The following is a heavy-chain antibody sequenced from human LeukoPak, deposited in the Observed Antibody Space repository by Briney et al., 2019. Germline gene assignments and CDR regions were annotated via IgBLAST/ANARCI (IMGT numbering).Heavy chain of an antibody. Sequence: ASVKVSCXASGGTFSSYAISWVRQAPGQGLEWMGGIIPIFGTANYAQKFQGRVTITADESTSTAYMELSSLRSEDTAVYYCARGQAAKPNYYYMDVWGKGTTVTVSS. V-gene: IGHV1-69*01. CDR1: GGTFSSYA. D-gene: IGHD2-2*01. CDR3: ARGQAAKPNYYYMDV. J-gene: IGHJ6*03. CDR2: IIPIFGTA.